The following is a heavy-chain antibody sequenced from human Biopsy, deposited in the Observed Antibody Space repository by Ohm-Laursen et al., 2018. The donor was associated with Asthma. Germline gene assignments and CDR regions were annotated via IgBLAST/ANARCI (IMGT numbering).Heavy chain of an antibody. CDR2: VYWTGST. V-gene: IGHV4-59*01. Sequence: GTLSLTCSVYGGSISSFYWSWIRQSPEKGLEWMGYVYWTGSTNYNPSLKSRVTISVDTSKNQFFLRLSSVTAADTAVYYCARAQDYYDSRGYYRSFDYWGQGTLVTVSS. CDR3: ARAQDYYDSRGYYRSFDY. D-gene: IGHD3-22*01. CDR1: GGSISSFY. J-gene: IGHJ4*02.